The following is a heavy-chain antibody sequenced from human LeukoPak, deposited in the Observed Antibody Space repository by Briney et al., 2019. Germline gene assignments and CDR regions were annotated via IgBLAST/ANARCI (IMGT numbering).Heavy chain of an antibody. CDR2: IYHSGST. J-gene: IGHJ5*02. CDR3: ARRYYYDSSGYYYDLDNWFDP. Sequence: SETLSLTCAVSGGSISSSNWWSWVRQPPGKGLEWIGEIYHSGSTNYNPSLKSRVTISVDKSKNQFSLKLSSVTAADTAVYYCARRYYYDSSGYYYDLDNWFDPWGQGTLVTVSS. D-gene: IGHD3-22*01. CDR1: GGSISSSNW. V-gene: IGHV4-4*02.